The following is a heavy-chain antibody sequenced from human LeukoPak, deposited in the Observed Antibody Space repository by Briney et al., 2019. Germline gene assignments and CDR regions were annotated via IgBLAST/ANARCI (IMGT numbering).Heavy chain of an antibody. CDR3: AHPGWQGGYYFDY. D-gene: IGHD6-19*01. Sequence: GGSLRLSCAASGFTFSSYAMHWVRQAPGKGLEWVAVISYDGSNKYYGDSVKGRFTISRDNSKNTLYLQMNSLGAEDTAVYYCAHPGWQGGYYFDYWGQGTLVTVSS. V-gene: IGHV3-30*04. CDR2: ISYDGSNK. J-gene: IGHJ4*02. CDR1: GFTFSSYA.